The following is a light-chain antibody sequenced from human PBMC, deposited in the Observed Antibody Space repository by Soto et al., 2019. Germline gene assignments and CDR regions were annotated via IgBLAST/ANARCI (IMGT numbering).Light chain of an antibody. V-gene: IGKV2-28*01. J-gene: IGKJ3*01. CDR2: LVS. CDR1: QSLLTINGYNH. CDR3: MQAVQTPGT. Sequence: IVMTQSPLSLPVTPGEPASISCRSSQSLLTINGYNHLDWYVQKPGQSPQLLIYLVSTRASGVPDRFSGSGSGTDFTLKISRVEAEDVGIYYCMQAVQTPGTFGPGTKVDIK.